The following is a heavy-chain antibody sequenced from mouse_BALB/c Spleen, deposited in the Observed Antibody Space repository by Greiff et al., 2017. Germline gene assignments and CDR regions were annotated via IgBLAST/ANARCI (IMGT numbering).Heavy chain of an antibody. CDR1: GYTFTSYW. CDR2: INPSTGYT. J-gene: IGHJ2*01. Sequence: VKLMESGAELAKPGASVKMSCKASGYTFTSYWMHWVKQRPGQGLEWIGYINPSTGYTEYNQKFKDKATLTADKSSSTAYMQLSSLTSEDSAVYYCARGLRFSFDYWGQGTTLTVSS. CDR3: ARGLRFSFDY. V-gene: IGHV1-7*01.